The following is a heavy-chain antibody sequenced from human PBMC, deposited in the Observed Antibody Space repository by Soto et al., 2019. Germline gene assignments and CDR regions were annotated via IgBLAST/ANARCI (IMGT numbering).Heavy chain of an antibody. CDR3: ARSGKSAQRYCDY. Sequence: PGESLKISCKASGFSFTSYWIGWVRQIPWEGLEWMGIIYPGDSDTRYSPSFQGQVTISADRSISTAYLQWDSLKASGTAMYYCARSGKSAQRYCDYWGKGTMVNVSS. CDR2: IYPGDSDT. V-gene: IGHV5-51*01. CDR1: GFSFTSYW. J-gene: IGHJ4*02. D-gene: IGHD1-20*01.